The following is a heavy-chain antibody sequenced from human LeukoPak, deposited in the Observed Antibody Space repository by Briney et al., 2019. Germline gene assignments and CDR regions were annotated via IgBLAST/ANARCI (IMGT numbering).Heavy chain of an antibody. V-gene: IGHV4-59*01. CDR3: AKDLTEYYYDSSGYDY. CDR2: IFYSGRT. J-gene: IGHJ4*02. CDR1: GGSISSYY. Sequence: SETPSLTCTVSGGSISSYYWNWIRQPPGKGLEWIGYIFYSGRTSYNPSLKSRVTLSVDTSRNWFSLRLTSVTAADTAVYYCAKDLTEYYYDSSGYDYWGQGTLVTVSS. D-gene: IGHD3-22*01.